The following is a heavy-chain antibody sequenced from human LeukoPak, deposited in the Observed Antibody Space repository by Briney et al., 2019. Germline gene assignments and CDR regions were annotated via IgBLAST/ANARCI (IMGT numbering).Heavy chain of an antibody. CDR2: IGGSGNKA. CDR3: AKGRVIAYYYYYYGMDV. CDR1: GFTFSSYA. J-gene: IGHJ6*02. D-gene: IGHD3-16*02. V-gene: IGHV3-23*01. Sequence: GGSLRLSCAASGFTFSSYAMSWVRQAPGKGLEWVSVIGGSGNKAYFADSVKGRFTISRDNSKNTLYLQMNSLRAEDTAVYYCAKGRVIAYYYYYYGMDVWGQGTTVTVSS.